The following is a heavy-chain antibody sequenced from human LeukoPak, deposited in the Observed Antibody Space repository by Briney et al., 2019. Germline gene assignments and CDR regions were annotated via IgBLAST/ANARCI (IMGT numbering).Heavy chain of an antibody. V-gene: IGHV3-23*01. CDR1: GFTFTNYA. CDR3: AKAKLQRVTVFGVVYYFDS. J-gene: IGHJ4*02. CDR2: ISGSGGST. Sequence: PGGSLRLSCAVSGFTFTNYAMSWVRQAPGKGLEWVSAISGSGGSTYYADSVKGRFTISRDNSKNTLFPQVNSLRDEDTAVYYCAKAKLQRVTVFGVVYYFDSWGPGTLVSVSS. D-gene: IGHD3-3*01.